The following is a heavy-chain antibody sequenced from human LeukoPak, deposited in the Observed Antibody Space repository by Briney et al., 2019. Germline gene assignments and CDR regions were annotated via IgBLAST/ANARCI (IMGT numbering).Heavy chain of an antibody. D-gene: IGHD5-18*01. CDR2: INHSGST. V-gene: IGHV4-34*01. Sequence: SETLSLTCAVYGGSFSSYYWSWIRQPPGKGLEWIGEINHSGSTNYNPSLKSRVTISVDTSKNQFSLKLSSVTAADTAVYYCARGLRGYSYGPWGQGTLVTVSS. J-gene: IGHJ5*02. CDR1: GGSFSSYY. CDR3: ARGLRGYSYGP.